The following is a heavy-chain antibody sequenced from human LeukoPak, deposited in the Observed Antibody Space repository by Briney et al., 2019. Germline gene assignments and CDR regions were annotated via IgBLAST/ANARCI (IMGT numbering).Heavy chain of an antibody. V-gene: IGHV3-23*01. J-gene: IGHJ4*02. CDR3: AKDERNWNYNLASQTYD. Sequence: GGSLRLACAASGFRFSSYAMSWVRQAPGKGLEWVSAISGSGVSTYYADSVKGRFTVSRDNSKNTLYLQMSSLRAEDTAVYYCAKDERNWNYNLASQTYDWGQGSLVTVSS. CDR2: ISGSGVST. CDR1: GFRFSSYA. D-gene: IGHD1-7*01.